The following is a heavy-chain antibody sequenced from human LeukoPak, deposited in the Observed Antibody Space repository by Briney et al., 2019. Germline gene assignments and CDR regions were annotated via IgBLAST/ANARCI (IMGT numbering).Heavy chain of an antibody. CDR1: GGSFSGYY. J-gene: IGHJ4*02. V-gene: IGHV4-34*01. CDR3: ARGLMVGATAPYYFDY. D-gene: IGHD1-26*01. Sequence: SETLSLTCAVYGGSFSGYYWRWIRQPPGKGLEWIGDINHSGSTNYNPSLKSRVTISVDTSKNQFSLKLSSVTAADTAVYYCARGLMVGATAPYYFDYWGQGTLVTVSS. CDR2: INHSGST.